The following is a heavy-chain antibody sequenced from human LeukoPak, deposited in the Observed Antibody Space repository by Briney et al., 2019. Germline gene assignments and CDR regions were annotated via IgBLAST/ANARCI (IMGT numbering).Heavy chain of an antibody. D-gene: IGHD3-10*01. Sequence: SETLSLTCTVSGGSISSYYWGWIRQPPGKGLEWIGNIFYSGSTYYSPSLRSRVTISLDTSRNQFSLKLNSVTAADTAVYYCAKSNGYGLVDVWGQGTMVTVSS. CDR1: GGSISSYY. V-gene: IGHV4-39*07. CDR3: AKSNGYGLVDV. CDR2: IFYSGST. J-gene: IGHJ3*01.